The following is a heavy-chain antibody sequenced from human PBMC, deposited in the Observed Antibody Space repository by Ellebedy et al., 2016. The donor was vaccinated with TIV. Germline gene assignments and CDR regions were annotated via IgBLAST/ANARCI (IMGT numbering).Heavy chain of an antibody. D-gene: IGHD3-3*01. J-gene: IGHJ5*02. Sequence: SVKGRFTISRDNSNNTVYLQMNSLRVDDTAVYYCVRASLPFMEWPNWFDPWGQGTLVTVSS. CDR3: VRASLPFMEWPNWFDP. V-gene: IGHV3-74*01.